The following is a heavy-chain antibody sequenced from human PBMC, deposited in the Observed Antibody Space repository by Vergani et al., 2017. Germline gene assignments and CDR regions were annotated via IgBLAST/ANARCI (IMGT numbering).Heavy chain of an antibody. CDR2: ISYDGSNK. CDR3: AKRHAGGCSSTSCYSYYYYGMDV. D-gene: IGHD2-2*02. J-gene: IGHJ6*02. CDR1: GFTFSSYG. V-gene: IGHV3-30*18. Sequence: QVQLVESGGGVVQPGRSLRLSCAASGFTFSSYGMHWVRQAPGKGLEWVAVISYDGSNKYYADSVKGRFTISRDNSKNTLYLQMNSLRAEDTAVYYCAKRHAGGCSSTSCYSYYYYGMDVWGQGTTVTVSS.